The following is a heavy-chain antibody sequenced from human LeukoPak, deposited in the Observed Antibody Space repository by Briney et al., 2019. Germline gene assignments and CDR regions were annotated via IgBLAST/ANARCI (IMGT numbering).Heavy chain of an antibody. CDR1: GFTFSSYD. J-gene: IGHJ3*02. CDR2: ISYDGSNK. CDR3: ARDPRAGFDI. Sequence: GRALRRSCAASGFTFSSYDMHWVRQAPGKGLEWVAIISYDGSNKYYADSVKGRFTIPTDNAKNSLYLQMNTPTAADPAVYYCARDPRAGFDIWGPGTMVTVSS. V-gene: IGHV3-30-3*01.